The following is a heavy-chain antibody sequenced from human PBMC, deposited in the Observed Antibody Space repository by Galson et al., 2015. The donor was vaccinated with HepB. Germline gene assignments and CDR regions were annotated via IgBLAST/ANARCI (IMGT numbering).Heavy chain of an antibody. J-gene: IGHJ3*02. CDR1: GFTFSSYS. Sequence: SLRLSCAASGFTFSSYSMNWVRQAPGKGLEWVSSISSSSSYIYYADSVKGRFTISRDNAKNSLYLQMNSLRAEDTAVYYCARDCGGDCRGAFDIWGQGTMVTVSS. D-gene: IGHD2-21*01. CDR3: ARDCGGDCRGAFDI. CDR2: ISSSSSYI. V-gene: IGHV3-21*01.